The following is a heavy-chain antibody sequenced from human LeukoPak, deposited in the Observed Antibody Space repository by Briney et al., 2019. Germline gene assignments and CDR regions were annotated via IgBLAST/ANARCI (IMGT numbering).Heavy chain of an antibody. CDR1: GGSLSSYC. Sequence: PSETLSLTCTVSGGSLSSYCWSWIRQPPGKGLEWIGYIYYSGSTNYNPSLKSRVTISVDTSKNQFSLKLSSVTAADTAVYYCARANDLEDEHSGSFTYWGQGTLVTVSS. J-gene: IGHJ4*02. D-gene: IGHD1-26*01. V-gene: IGHV4-59*01. CDR2: IYYSGST. CDR3: ARANDLEDEHSGSFTY.